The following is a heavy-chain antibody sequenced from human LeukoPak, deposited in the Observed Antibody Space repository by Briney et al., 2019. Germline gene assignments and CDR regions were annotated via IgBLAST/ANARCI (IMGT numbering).Heavy chain of an antibody. D-gene: IGHD2-8*01. CDR3: ARDPPGVRYGRPIFDF. J-gene: IGHJ4*02. CDR1: GYTFTSYY. V-gene: IGHV1-2*02. Sequence: ASVKVSCKASGYTFTSYYMHWVRQAPGQGLEWMGWINPNSGGTNYAQKFQGRVTMTRDTSISTAYMELSRLRSDDTAVYYCARDPPGVRYGRPIFDFWGQGTLVTVSS. CDR2: INPNSGGT.